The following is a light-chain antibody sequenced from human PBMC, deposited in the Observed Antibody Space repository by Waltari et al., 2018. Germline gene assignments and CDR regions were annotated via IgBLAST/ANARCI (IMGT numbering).Light chain of an antibody. J-gene: IGLJ3*02. CDR2: DIN. CDR3: CSYVGSNTYWV. V-gene: IGLV2-11*01. CDR1: SNDVGGYNY. Sequence: QSALTQPRSVSGSPGQSVTISCTGTSNDVGGYNYVSWYQQHPDKAPKLIIYDINNRPSGVPDRFSGSKSGNPASLTISGLQAEDEADYYCCSYVGSNTYWVFGGGTKLTVL.